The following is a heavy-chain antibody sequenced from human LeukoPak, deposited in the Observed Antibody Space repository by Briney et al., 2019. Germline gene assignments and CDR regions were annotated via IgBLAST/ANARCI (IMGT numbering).Heavy chain of an antibody. CDR2: ISAYNGNT. J-gene: IGHJ4*02. V-gene: IGHV1-18*01. D-gene: IGHD2-15*01. Sequence: ASVKVSCKASGYTFTSYGISWVRQAPGQGLEWMGWISAYNGNTNYAQKLQGRVTMTTDTSTSTAYMELRSLRSDDTAVYYCARGRGYCSGGSCYRYYFDYWGQGTLVTVSS. CDR1: GYTFTSYG. CDR3: ARGRGYCSGGSCYRYYFDY.